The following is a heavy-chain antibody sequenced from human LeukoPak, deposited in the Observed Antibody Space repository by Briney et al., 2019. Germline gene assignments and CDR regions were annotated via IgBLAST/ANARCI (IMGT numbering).Heavy chain of an antibody. CDR2: VSTGSNYI. V-gene: IGHV3-21*01. CDR1: GFSFSSYS. CDR3: ANYDFWSGYYGGG. Sequence: GGSLRLSCTASGFSFSSYSLNWVRQAPGKGLEWVSSVSTGSNYIYYADSVKGRFTISRDNDKNSLYLQMNSLRVEDTAVYYCANYDFWSGYYGGGWGQGTLVTVSS. D-gene: IGHD3-3*01. J-gene: IGHJ4*02.